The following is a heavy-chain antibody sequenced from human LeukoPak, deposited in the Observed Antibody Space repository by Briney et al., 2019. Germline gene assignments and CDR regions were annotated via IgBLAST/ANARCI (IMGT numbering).Heavy chain of an antibody. CDR1: GFTFSSYW. J-gene: IGHJ5*02. Sequence: PGGSLRLSCAASGFTFSSYWMHWVRQAPGKGLVWVSRINNDGTSTNYADSVKGRFTISRDNAKNTLYLQMNNLRAEDSAVYYCARGTYGLRIDNWFDPWGQGTLVTVSS. D-gene: IGHD1-26*01. CDR2: INNDGTST. V-gene: IGHV3-74*01. CDR3: ARGTYGLRIDNWFDP.